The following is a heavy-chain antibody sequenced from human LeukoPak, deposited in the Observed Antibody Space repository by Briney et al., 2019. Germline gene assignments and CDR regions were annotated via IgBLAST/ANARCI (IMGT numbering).Heavy chain of an antibody. D-gene: IGHD2-15*01. CDR3: ARGSQSLGYCSGGSCRAKIFDY. CDR2: IYYSGST. J-gene: IGHJ4*02. Sequence: SETLSLTCTVSGGSISSHYWSWIRQPPGNGLEWIGNIYYSGSTNYNPSLKSRVTISVDTSKNQFSLKLSSVTAADTAVYYCARGSQSLGYCSGGSCRAKIFDYWGQGTLVTVSS. CDR1: GGSISSHY. V-gene: IGHV4-59*11.